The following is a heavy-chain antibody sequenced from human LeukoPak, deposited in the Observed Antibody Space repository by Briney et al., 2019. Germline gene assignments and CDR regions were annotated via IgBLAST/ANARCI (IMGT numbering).Heavy chain of an antibody. Sequence: QTGGSLRLSCAASGFTFSSYAMHWVRQAPGKGLEWVAVISYDGSNKYYADSVKGRFTISRDNSKNTLYLQMNSLRAEDTAVYYCARGPYYDISDGSDFDYWGQGTLVTVSS. D-gene: IGHD3-9*01. J-gene: IGHJ4*02. CDR3: ARGPYYDISDGSDFDY. CDR2: ISYDGSNK. V-gene: IGHV3-30-3*01. CDR1: GFTFSSYA.